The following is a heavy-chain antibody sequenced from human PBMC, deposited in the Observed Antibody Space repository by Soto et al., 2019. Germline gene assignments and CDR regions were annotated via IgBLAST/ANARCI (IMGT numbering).Heavy chain of an antibody. J-gene: IGHJ6*02. V-gene: IGHV4-34*01. CDR1: GGSFSGYY. Sequence: SETLSLTCAVYGGSFSGYYWSWIRQPPGKGLEWIGEINHSGSTNYNPSLKSRVTISVDTSKNQFSLKLSSVTAADTAVYYCARLTNYYYYGMDVRGQGTTVTVSS. D-gene: IGHD7-27*01. CDR3: ARLTNYYYYGMDV. CDR2: INHSGST.